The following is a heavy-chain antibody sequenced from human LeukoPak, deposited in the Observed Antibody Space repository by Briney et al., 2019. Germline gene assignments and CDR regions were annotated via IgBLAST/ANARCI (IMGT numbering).Heavy chain of an antibody. Sequence: ASVKVSCKASGYIFTTYAMHWVRQAPGQSLEWMGWINAGNGNTKYLQKFQGRVTITRDTSANIAYMELSSLRSEDTAVYYCATTVSAGNYRYFQHWGQGTLVTVST. CDR1: GYIFTTYA. D-gene: IGHD6-13*01. CDR2: INAGNGNT. J-gene: IGHJ1*01. CDR3: ATTVSAGNYRYFQH. V-gene: IGHV1-3*01.